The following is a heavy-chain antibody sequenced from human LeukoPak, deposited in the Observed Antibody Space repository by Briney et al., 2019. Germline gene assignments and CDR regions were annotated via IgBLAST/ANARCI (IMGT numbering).Heavy chain of an antibody. D-gene: IGHD6-13*01. Sequence: PGRSLRLSCAASGFTFSSYWMSWVRQAPGKGLEWVANIKQDGSEKYYVDSVKGRFTISRDNSKNTLYLQMASLRAEDTAVYYCARDAEGYASTWYYDYWGQGTLVTVSS. V-gene: IGHV3-7*01. CDR3: ARDAEGYASTWYYDY. J-gene: IGHJ4*02. CDR2: IKQDGSEK. CDR1: GFTFSSYW.